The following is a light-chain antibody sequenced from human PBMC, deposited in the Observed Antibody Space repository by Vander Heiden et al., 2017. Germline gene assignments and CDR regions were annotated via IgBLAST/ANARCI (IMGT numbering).Light chain of an antibody. CDR3: CSYSGSSTLVV. CDR2: EVS. Sequence: PGQSITISCTGTSSDVGSYNLVSWCQQHPGKAPKLMIYEVSKRPSVVSNRFSGSKSGNTASLTISGLQAEDEADYYCCSYSGSSTLVVFGGGTKLTVL. J-gene: IGLJ2*01. V-gene: IGLV2-23*02. CDR1: SSDVGSYNL.